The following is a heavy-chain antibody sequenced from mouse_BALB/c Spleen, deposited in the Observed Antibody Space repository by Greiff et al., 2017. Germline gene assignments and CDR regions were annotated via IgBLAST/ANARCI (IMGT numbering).Heavy chain of an antibody. CDR3: AKNGYGNYEAMDY. Sequence: VQLQQSGPSLVQPSQSLSITCTVSGFSLTSYGVHWVRQSPGKGLEWLGVIWRGGSTDYNAAFMSRLSITKDNSKSQVFFKMNSLQADDTAIYYCAKNGYGNYEAMDYWGQGTSVTVSS. V-gene: IGHV2-5-1*01. J-gene: IGHJ4*01. CDR2: IWRGGST. D-gene: IGHD2-10*02. CDR1: GFSLTSYG.